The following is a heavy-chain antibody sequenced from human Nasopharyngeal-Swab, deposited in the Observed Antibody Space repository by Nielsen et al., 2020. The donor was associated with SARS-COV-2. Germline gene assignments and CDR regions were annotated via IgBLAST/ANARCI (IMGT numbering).Heavy chain of an antibody. D-gene: IGHD3-10*01. CDR1: GFSLTSGVG. CDR2: IYWDDDK. J-gene: IGHJ4*02. Sequence: SGPTLVKPTQTLTLTCSFSGFSLTSGVGVAWIRQPTGKALEWLAFIYWDDDKRYSPSLKSRLTITKDTSKNQVLLTMTNLGPVDTATYYCAHRRSTFYDGSGSFDYWGQGTQVTVSS. V-gene: IGHV2-5*02. CDR3: AHRRSTFYDGSGSFDY.